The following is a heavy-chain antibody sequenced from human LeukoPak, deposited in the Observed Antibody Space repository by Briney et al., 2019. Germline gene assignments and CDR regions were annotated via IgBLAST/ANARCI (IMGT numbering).Heavy chain of an antibody. CDR2: TYWNDDQ. Sequence: SGPTLVKPTQTLTLTCTFSGFSLSTSGVGVAWMRQSPGQAPEWLAVTYWNDDQRYSPSLKSRLTITKDTSKNQVVLTMTNMDPADTATYHCAHNGLYHWGQGTLVAVSS. V-gene: IGHV2-5*01. CDR3: AHNGLYH. J-gene: IGHJ5*02. D-gene: IGHD2-2*03. CDR1: GFSLSTSGVG.